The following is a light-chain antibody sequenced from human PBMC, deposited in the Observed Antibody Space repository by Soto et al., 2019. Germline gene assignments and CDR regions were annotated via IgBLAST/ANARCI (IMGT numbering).Light chain of an antibody. CDR1: QGISSY. V-gene: IGKV1-8*01. Sequence: QSPSSFSASTGDRVTITCRASQGISSYLAWYQQKPGKAPKLLIYAASTLQSGVPSRFSGSGSGTDFTLTISCLQSEDFATYYCQQYYSFPRTFGQGTKVDIK. CDR2: AAS. CDR3: QQYYSFPRT. J-gene: IGKJ1*01.